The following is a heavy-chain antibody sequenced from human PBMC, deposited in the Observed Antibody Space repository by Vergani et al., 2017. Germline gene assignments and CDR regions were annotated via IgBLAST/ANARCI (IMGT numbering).Heavy chain of an antibody. D-gene: IGHD2-2*01. CDR1: GYTFTNYG. J-gene: IGHJ4*02. CDR3: ARDRSIVDCSSTSCYAYFDS. V-gene: IGHV1-18*01. CDR2: ISAYNGNT. Sequence: QVQLVQSRAEVKKPGASVKVSCKASGYTFTNYGINWVRQAPGQGLEWMGWISAYNGNTNYAQKLQSRVTMTTDTSTSTAYMELRSLGSDDTAVYCCARDRSIVDCSSTSCYAYFDSLGQGTLVTVSS.